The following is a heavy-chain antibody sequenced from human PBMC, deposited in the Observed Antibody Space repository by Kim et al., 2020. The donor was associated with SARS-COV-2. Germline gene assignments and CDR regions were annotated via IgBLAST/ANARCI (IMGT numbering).Heavy chain of an antibody. CDR3: ASGYYDSSADTTPAGY. D-gene: IGHD3-22*01. V-gene: IGHV1-69*13. Sequence: SVKVSCKASGGTFSSYAISWVRQAPGQGLEWMGGIIPIFGTANYAQKFQGRVTITADESTSTAYMELSSLRSEDTAVYYCASGYYDSSADTTPAGYWGQGTLVTVSS. CDR1: GGTFSSYA. CDR2: IIPIFGTA. J-gene: IGHJ4*02.